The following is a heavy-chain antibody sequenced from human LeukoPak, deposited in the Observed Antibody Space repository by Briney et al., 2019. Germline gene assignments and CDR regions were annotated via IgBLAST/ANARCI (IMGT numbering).Heavy chain of an antibody. J-gene: IGHJ4*02. CDR2: ISGGSSYI. D-gene: IGHD6-13*01. CDR1: GLTFSTYG. CDR3: ARGAASFDY. V-gene: IGHV3-21*01. Sequence: PGGSLRLSCAASGLTFSTYGMNWVRQAPGKGLEWVSSISGGSSYIYYADSVKGRFTISRDNAKDSLYLQMNSLRAEDTAVYYCARGAASFDYCGQGTLVTVSS.